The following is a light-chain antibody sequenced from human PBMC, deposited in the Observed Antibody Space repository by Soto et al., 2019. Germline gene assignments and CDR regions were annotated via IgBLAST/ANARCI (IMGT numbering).Light chain of an antibody. CDR2: GAF. CDR1: QSVSSN. Sequence: EILMTQSPVTLSVSPGERATLSCRASQSVSSNLAWYQQKPGQAPSLLIYGAFTRATGIPARFSGTGSGTEFTLTTSSLQSEAFALYYCHQYNDWPLTFGQGTKVEI. V-gene: IGKV3-15*01. J-gene: IGKJ1*01. CDR3: HQYNDWPLT.